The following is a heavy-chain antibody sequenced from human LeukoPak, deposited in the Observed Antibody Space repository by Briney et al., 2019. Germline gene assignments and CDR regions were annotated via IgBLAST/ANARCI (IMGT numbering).Heavy chain of an antibody. CDR3: ARDQPYFDK. CDR2: IYYSGST. Sequence: NPSETLSLTCTVSGGSINSYYWSWIRQPPGKGLEWIGYIYYSGSTNYNPSLKSRVTISVDTSKNQFSLKLSSVTAADTAVYYCARDQPYFDKWGQGTLVTVSS. J-gene: IGHJ4*02. V-gene: IGHV4-59*01. CDR1: GGSINSYY.